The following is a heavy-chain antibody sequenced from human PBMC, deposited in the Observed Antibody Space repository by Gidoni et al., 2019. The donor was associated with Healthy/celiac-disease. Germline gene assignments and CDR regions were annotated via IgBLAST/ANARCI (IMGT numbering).Heavy chain of an antibody. D-gene: IGHD4-17*01. CDR1: GFTVSSNY. CDR2: IYSGGST. V-gene: IGHV3-53*01. Sequence: EVQLVESGGGLIQPGGSLRLSCAASGFTVSSNYLSWVRQAPGKGLEWVSVIYSGGSTYYADSVKGRFTISRDNSKNTLYLQMNSLRAEDTAVYYCARVSGGDYGEMRSRYYYYYGMDVWGQGTTVTVSS. CDR3: ARVSGGDYGEMRSRYYYYYGMDV. J-gene: IGHJ6*02.